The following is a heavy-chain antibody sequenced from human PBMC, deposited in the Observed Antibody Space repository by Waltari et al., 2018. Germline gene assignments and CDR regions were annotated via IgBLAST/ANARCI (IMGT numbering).Heavy chain of an antibody. V-gene: IGHV4-61*02. J-gene: IGHJ4*02. CDR3: ARELGN. CDR1: GPSIRSRND. Sequence: QVQLQESGPGLVKPSQTLFPTCAFSGPSIRSRNDWTWIRQPAGKGLEWIGLIYTSGSTNYNPSLKSRVTISVDASKNQFSLKLSSVTAADTAVYYCARELGNWGQGTLVTVSA. CDR2: IYTSGST.